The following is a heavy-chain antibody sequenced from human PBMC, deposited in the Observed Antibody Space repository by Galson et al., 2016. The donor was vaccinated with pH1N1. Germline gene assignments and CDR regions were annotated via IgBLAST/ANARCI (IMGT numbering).Heavy chain of an antibody. D-gene: IGHD3-16*01. CDR3: TTDADDPMDV. J-gene: IGHJ6*04. Sequence: SLRLSCAASGLIFKNFAMHWVRQAPGKGLEWVAFIWMDGTGQKYADSVKGRFIISRDNSKKTLYLQMNSLGDEDTAIYYCTTDADDPMDVWGIGTTVTVSP. CDR2: IWMDGTGQ. CDR1: GLIFKNFA. V-gene: IGHV3-33*01.